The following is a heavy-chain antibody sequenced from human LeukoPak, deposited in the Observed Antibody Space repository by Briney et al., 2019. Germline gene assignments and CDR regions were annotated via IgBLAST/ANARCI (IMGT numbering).Heavy chain of an antibody. V-gene: IGHV3-74*01. CDR1: GFTFSSYW. CDR3: ARSTYYYDSSGYYYFDY. D-gene: IGHD3-22*01. Sequence: GGSLRLSCAASGFTFSSYWMHWVRQAPGKGLVWVSRINTDGSSTSYADPVKGRFTISRDNAKNTLYLQMNSLRAEDTAVYYCARSTYYYDSSGYYYFDYWGQGTLVTVSS. CDR2: INTDGSST. J-gene: IGHJ4*02.